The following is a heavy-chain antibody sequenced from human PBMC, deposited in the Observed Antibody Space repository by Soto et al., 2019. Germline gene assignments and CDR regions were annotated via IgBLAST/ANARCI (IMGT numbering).Heavy chain of an antibody. CDR3: ARFLYSYGVRFDP. CDR2: IYYSGST. J-gene: IGHJ5*02. V-gene: IGHV4-59*01. CDR1: AGSISTYY. Sequence: QVQLQESGPGLVKPSETLSLTCTVSAGSISTYYWSWIRQPPGKGLEWIGYIYYSGSTNYNPSLKSRVTISVDTSKNQFSLKLSSVTAADTAVYYCARFLYSYGVRFDPWGQGTLVTVSS. D-gene: IGHD5-18*01.